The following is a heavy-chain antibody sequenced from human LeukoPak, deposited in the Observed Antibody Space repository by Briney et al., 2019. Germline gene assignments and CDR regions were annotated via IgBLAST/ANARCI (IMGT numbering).Heavy chain of an antibody. CDR1: GFTFSTSA. Sequence: PGGSLRLSCAASGFTFSTSAMTWVRQAPGKGLEWVSGISGSGVTDYADSVKGRFTISRDNSKNTLYLQMNSLRAEDTAVYYCARAVSGSLYGDFDFWGQGTLVTASS. J-gene: IGHJ4*02. CDR2: ISGSGVT. D-gene: IGHD1-26*01. V-gene: IGHV3-23*01. CDR3: ARAVSGSLYGDFDF.